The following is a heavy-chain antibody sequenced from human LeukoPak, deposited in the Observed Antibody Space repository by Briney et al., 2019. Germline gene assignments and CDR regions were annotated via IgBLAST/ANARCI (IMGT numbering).Heavy chain of an antibody. CDR3: AKDPSSGWYEGWYFDY. J-gene: IGHJ4*02. CDR1: GFTFSSYA. D-gene: IGHD6-19*01. CDR2: ISGSGGST. V-gene: IGHV3-23*01. Sequence: GGSLRLSCAASGFTFSSYAMSWVRKAPGKGLEWVSAISGSGGSTYYADSVKGRFTISRDNSKNTLYLQMNSLRAEDTAVYYCAKDPSSGWYEGWYFDYWGQGTLVTVSS.